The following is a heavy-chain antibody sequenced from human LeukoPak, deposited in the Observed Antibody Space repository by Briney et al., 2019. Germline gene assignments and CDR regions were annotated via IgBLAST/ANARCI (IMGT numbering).Heavy chain of an antibody. CDR1: GGTFSSYA. J-gene: IGHJ4*02. CDR2: IIPIFGTA. D-gene: IGHD3-22*01. CDR3: ARRTDNSGYYFDY. V-gene: IGHV1-69*13. Sequence: SVKVSCKASGGTFSSYAISWVRQAPGQGLEWMGGIIPIFGTANHAQKFQGRVTITADESTSTVYMELSSLRSEDTAVYYCARRTDNSGYYFDYWGQGTLVTVSS.